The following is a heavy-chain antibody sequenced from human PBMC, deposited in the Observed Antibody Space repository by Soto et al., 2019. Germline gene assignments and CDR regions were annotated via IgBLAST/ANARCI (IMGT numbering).Heavy chain of an antibody. CDR1: GFSLITSGVG. Sequence: QITLKEAGPPLVKPTQTLTLTCSFSGFSLITSGVGVGWIRQPPGKALEWLALIYWDDDKGYSTSLKSRLTITKDTSKNQVVLTMTTMDPADTATYYCAHTMAPRIFDYWGQGTLVTVSS. CDR3: AHTMAPRIFDY. V-gene: IGHV2-5*02. J-gene: IGHJ4*02. CDR2: IYWDDDK.